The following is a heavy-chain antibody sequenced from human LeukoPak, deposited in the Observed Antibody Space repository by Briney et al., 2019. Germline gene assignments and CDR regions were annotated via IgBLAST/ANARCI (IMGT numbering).Heavy chain of an antibody. V-gene: IGHV3-30*03. CDR2: ISYDGSNK. Sequence: GRSLRLSCAASGFTFSSYGMHWVRQAPGKGLEWVAVISYDGSNKYYADSVKGRFTISRDNSKNTLYLQMNSLRAEDTAVYYCARGSALWAYYFDYWGQGTLVTVSS. CDR3: ARGSALWAYYFDY. CDR1: GFTFSSYG. D-gene: IGHD5-18*01. J-gene: IGHJ4*02.